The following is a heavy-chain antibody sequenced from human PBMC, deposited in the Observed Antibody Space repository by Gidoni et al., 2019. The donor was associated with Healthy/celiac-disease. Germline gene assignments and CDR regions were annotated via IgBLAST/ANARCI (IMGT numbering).Heavy chain of an antibody. CDR1: GFTLGVYA. Sequence: EVPLVESGGGLVRPGRSLRLSCTASGFTLGVYAMSWFRQAPGKGLEWVGFIRSKAYGGTTEYAASVKGRFTISRDDSKSIAYLQMNSLKTEDTAVYYCTRGSYSGYEKAFDYWGQGTLVTVSS. J-gene: IGHJ4*02. CDR3: TRGSYSGYEKAFDY. D-gene: IGHD5-12*01. CDR2: IRSKAYGGTT. V-gene: IGHV3-49*03.